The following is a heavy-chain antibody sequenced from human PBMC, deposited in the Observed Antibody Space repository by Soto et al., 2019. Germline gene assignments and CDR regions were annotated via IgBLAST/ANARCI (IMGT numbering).Heavy chain of an antibody. CDR3: AILIYYDSSGYPVGDY. CDR2: ISGSGGST. Sequence: GGSLRLSCAASGFTFSSYAMSWVRQAPGKGLEWVSAISGSGGSTYYADSVKGRFIISRDNSKNTLYLQMNSLRAEDTAVYYCAILIYYDSSGYPVGDYWGQGTLVTVSS. D-gene: IGHD3-22*01. CDR1: GFTFSSYA. J-gene: IGHJ4*02. V-gene: IGHV3-23*01.